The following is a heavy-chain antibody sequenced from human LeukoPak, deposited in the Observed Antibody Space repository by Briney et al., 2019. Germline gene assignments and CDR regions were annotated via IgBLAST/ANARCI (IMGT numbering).Heavy chain of an antibody. Sequence: GGSLRLSCAASGFTFSSYGMSWVRQAPGKGLEWVSAISGSGGSTYYADSVKGRLTISRDNSKNTLYLQMNSLRAEDTAVYYCAKDQQWLVHGGFDYWGQGTLVTVSS. CDR3: AKDQQWLVHGGFDY. CDR1: GFTFSSYG. D-gene: IGHD6-19*01. V-gene: IGHV3-23*01. CDR2: ISGSGGST. J-gene: IGHJ4*02.